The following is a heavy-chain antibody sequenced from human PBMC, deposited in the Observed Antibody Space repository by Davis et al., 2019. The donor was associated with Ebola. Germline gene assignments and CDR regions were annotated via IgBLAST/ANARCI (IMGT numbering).Heavy chain of an antibody. Sequence: GESLKISCAASGFTFTDYYMSWIRQAPGKGLEWISYMSGDSLYTNYADSVKGRFTISRDNSKNTLYLQMNSLRAEDTAVYYCANLGRSIAARSLGYYGMDVWGKGTTVTVSS. CDR1: GFTFTDYY. V-gene: IGHV3-11*06. J-gene: IGHJ6*04. CDR3: ANLGRSIAARSLGYYGMDV. D-gene: IGHD6-6*01. CDR2: MSGDSLYT.